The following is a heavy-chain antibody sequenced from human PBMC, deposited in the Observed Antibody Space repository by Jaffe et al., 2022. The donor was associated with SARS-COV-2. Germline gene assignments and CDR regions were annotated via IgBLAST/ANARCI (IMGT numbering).Heavy chain of an antibody. J-gene: IGHJ5*02. CDR1: GGSISSGSYY. CDR2: IYTSGST. V-gene: IGHV4-61*02. CDR3: ARESIVVVPGWFDP. Sequence: QVQLQESGPGLVKPSQTLSLTCTVSGGSISSGSYYWSWIRQPAGKGLEWIGRIYTSGSTNYNPSLKSRVTISVDTSKNQFSLKLSSVTAADTAVYYCARESIVVVPGWFDPWGQGTLVTVSS. D-gene: IGHD3-22*01.